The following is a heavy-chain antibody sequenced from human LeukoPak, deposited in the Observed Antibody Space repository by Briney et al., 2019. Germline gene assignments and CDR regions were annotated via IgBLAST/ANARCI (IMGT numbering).Heavy chain of an antibody. D-gene: IGHD2-21*02. Sequence: SETLSLTCAVYGGSFSGYYWTWIRQPPGKGLEWIGEINHSGTTHYNPSLKSRVTISIDTSKIQFSLKLTSVTAADTAVYYCARAPSDSFDYWGQGTLVTVPS. CDR2: INHSGTT. CDR3: ARAPSDSFDY. CDR1: GGSFSGYY. J-gene: IGHJ4*02. V-gene: IGHV4-34*01.